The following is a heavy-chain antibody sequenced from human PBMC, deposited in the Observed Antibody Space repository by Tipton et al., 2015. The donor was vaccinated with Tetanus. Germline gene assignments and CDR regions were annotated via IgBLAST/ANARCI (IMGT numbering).Heavy chain of an antibody. CDR3: AKAKPLITLAFFDY. CDR2: ISYDGSHK. Sequence: SLRLSCAASEFTFSRFGMHWVRQAPGKGLEWVAGISYDGSHKYYLDSVRGRFIVSRDNSQNTLYLQMDGLRPEDTAIYYCAKAKPLITLAFFDYWGQGTVVTVSS. J-gene: IGHJ4*02. V-gene: IGHV3-30*18. D-gene: IGHD3-16*01. CDR1: EFTFSRFG.